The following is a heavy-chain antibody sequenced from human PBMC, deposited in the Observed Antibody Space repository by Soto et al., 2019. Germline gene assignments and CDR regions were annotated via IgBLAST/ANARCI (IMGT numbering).Heavy chain of an antibody. V-gene: IGHV1-69*13. D-gene: IGHD4-17*01. CDR1: GGTFSTFG. CDR3: AKSAPMDAGDKYYYDF. Sequence: ASVKVSCKASGGTFSTFGISWVRQAPGQGLEWMGGIIPFFGTARYSQKFEDRITITADESTNTVYMDLRSLTSEDTAIYYCAKSAPMDAGDKYYYDFWGQGALVTV. CDR2: IIPFFGTA. J-gene: IGHJ4*02.